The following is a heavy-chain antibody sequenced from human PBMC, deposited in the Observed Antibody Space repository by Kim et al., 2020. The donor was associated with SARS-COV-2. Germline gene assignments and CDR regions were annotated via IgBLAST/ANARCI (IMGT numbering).Heavy chain of an antibody. Sequence: SETLSLTCGVSGDSVSSRYYWGWIRRPPGKGLEWIGNIYSSGSTYYNPSLQSRVTMSVDTSRNQFSLSLRSVTAADTAVYFCARSPIFGATKGSFDYWGRGTRVTVSS. CDR2: IYSSGST. J-gene: IGHJ4*02. CDR1: GDSVSSRYY. V-gene: IGHV4-38-2*01. CDR3: ARSPIFGATKGSFDY. D-gene: IGHD3-3*02.